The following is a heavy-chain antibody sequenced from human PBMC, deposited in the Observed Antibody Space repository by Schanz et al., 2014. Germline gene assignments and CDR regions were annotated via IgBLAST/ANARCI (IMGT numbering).Heavy chain of an antibody. CDR3: AQDFSGYPAY. Sequence: QVQLVDSGGGLVKPGGSLRLSCATSGLNFDYYGMNWVRQAPGKGLEWVSITYSGGSTYYADSVKGRFTISRDNSKNTLYLLMNSLRAEDTAVYYCAQDFSGYPAYWGQGTLVTVSS. CDR2: TYSGGST. D-gene: IGHD5-12*01. J-gene: IGHJ4*02. V-gene: IGHV3-NL1*01. CDR1: GLNFDYYG.